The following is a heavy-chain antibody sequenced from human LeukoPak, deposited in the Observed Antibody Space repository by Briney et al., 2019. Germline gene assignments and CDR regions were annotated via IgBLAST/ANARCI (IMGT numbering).Heavy chain of an antibody. D-gene: IGHD1-26*01. CDR3: ARESTEGDYYYYGMDV. J-gene: IGHJ6*02. Sequence: GASVKVSCKASGGTFSSYAISWVRQAPGQGLEWMGRIIPILGIANYAQKFQGRVTITADKSTSTAYMELSSLRSEDTAVYYCARESTEGDYYYYGMDVWGQGTTVTVSS. CDR2: IIPILGIA. CDR1: GGTFSSYA. V-gene: IGHV1-69*04.